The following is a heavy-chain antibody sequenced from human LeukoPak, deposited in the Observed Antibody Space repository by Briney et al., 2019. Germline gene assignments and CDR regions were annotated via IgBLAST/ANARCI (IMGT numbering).Heavy chain of an antibody. CDR1: GFSFSNYW. CDR3: ARSGYGRGWYFYQDC. D-gene: IGHD6-19*01. CDR2: IKEDGSEK. J-gene: IGHJ4*02. Sequence: PGGSLRLSCSPSGFSFSNYWMSGVRQAPGKGLEWVANIKEDGSEKNYVDSVKGRFTISRDNANNSLCLQMNSLRAEDTAVYYCARSGYGRGWYFYQDCWGQGTLVTVSS. V-gene: IGHV3-7*01.